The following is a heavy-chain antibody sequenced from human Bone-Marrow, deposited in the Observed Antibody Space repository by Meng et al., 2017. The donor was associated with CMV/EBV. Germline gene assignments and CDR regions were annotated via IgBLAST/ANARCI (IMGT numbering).Heavy chain of an antibody. D-gene: IGHD2-2*01. CDR2: IRYDGSDK. CDR3: AKDPKASAVVCSSTSCYFDH. CDR1: GFTFSNYG. V-gene: IGHV3-30*02. Sequence: SCAASGFTFSNYGMHWVRQAPGKGLEWVAFIRYDGSDKYYVDSVKGRFTISRDNSKNILYLQMNSLRAEDTAVYYCAKDPKASAVVCSSTSCYFDHWGQGTLVTVSS. J-gene: IGHJ4*02.